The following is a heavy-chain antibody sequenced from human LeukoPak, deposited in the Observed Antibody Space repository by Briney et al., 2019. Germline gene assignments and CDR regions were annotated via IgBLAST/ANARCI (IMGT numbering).Heavy chain of an antibody. Sequence: GGSLRLSCAASGFTFSSCWMSWVRQAPGKGLEWVASIKQDGSEKYYVDSVKVRFTISRDNAKNSLYLQLNSLRAENTAVYCCATRSGWYLRSFDYWGQGTLVTVSS. CDR2: IKQDGSEK. CDR3: ATRSGWYLRSFDY. CDR1: GFTFSSCW. V-gene: IGHV3-7*01. D-gene: IGHD6-19*01. J-gene: IGHJ4*02.